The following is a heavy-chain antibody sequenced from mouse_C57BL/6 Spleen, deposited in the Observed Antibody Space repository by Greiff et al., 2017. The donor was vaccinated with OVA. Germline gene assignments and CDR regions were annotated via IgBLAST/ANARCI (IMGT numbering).Heavy chain of an antibody. CDR2: IYPGNSDT. CDR3: TRLDGSPWFAY. J-gene: IGHJ3*01. D-gene: IGHD1-1*01. CDR1: GYTFTSYW. V-gene: IGHV1-5*01. Sequence: VQLQQSGTVLARPGASVKMSCKTSGYTFTSYWMHWVKQRPGQGLEWKGAIYPGNSDTSYNQKFKGKAKLTAVTSASTAYMELSSLTNEDSAVYYCTRLDGSPWFAYWGQGTLVTVSA.